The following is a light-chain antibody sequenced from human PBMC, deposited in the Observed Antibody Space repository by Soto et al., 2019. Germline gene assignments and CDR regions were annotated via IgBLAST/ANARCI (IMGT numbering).Light chain of an antibody. CDR2: GAS. V-gene: IGKV3-20*01. Sequence: EIVLTQYPGTLSLSPGERATLSCRASQSVSSSYLAWYQQKPGQAPRLLIYGASSRATGIPDRFSGSESGTDFTLTISRLEPEDFAVYYCQQYGSSQWTFGQGTKVEIK. CDR3: QQYGSSQWT. CDR1: QSVSSSY. J-gene: IGKJ1*01.